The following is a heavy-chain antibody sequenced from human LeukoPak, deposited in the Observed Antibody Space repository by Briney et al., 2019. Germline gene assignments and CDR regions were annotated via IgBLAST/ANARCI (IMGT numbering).Heavy chain of an antibody. D-gene: IGHD6-13*01. CDR3: AREGFSSSWFP. CDR1: GGSISSSNYY. Sequence: PSETLSLTCTVSGGSISSSNYYWGWIRQPPGKGLEWIGGIYYSGSTYYNPSLKGRVTISVDTSKNQFSLKLSSVTAADTAVYYCAREGFSSSWFPWGQGALVTVSS. J-gene: IGHJ5*02. CDR2: IYYSGST. V-gene: IGHV4-39*07.